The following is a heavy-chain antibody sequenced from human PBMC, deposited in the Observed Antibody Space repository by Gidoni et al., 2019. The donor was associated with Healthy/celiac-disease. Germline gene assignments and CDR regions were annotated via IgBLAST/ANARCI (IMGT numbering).Heavy chain of an antibody. J-gene: IGHJ2*01. CDR2: IYYSGST. Sequence: QVQLPESGPGLVKPSETLSLTCTVSGGSISSYYWSWIRQPPGKGLEWIGYIYYSGSTNYNPSLKSRVTISVDTSKNQFSLKLSSVTAADTAVYYGARDSVEMASKNWYFDLWGRGTLVTVSS. CDR1: GGSISSYY. CDR3: ARDSVEMASKNWYFDL. V-gene: IGHV4-59*01. D-gene: IGHD5-12*01.